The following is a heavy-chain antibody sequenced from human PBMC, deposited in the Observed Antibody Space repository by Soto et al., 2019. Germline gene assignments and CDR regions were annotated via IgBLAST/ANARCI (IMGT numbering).Heavy chain of an antibody. Sequence: QVQLVESGGGVVQPGRSLRLSCAASGFTFNSYAMHWVRQAPGKGLEWVAVISYDGSNKYYADSVKGRFTISRDNSKNTLYLQMNSLRAEDTAVYYCARDLAGPFDYWGQGTLVTVSS. J-gene: IGHJ4*02. CDR3: ARDLAGPFDY. CDR2: ISYDGSNK. V-gene: IGHV3-30-3*01. CDR1: GFTFNSYA.